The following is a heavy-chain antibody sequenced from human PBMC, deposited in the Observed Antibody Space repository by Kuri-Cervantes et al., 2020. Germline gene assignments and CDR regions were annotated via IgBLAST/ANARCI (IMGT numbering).Heavy chain of an antibody. J-gene: IGHJ6*02. CDR3: ARSYYDSSGLSGMDV. D-gene: IGHD3-22*01. CDR2: ISSSSSYI. V-gene: IGHV3-21*04. Sequence: GGSLRLSCAASGFTFSSYSMNWVRQAPGKGLEWVSSISSSSSYIYYADSVKGRFTISRDNSKNTVYLQMNSLRAEDTAVYYCARSYYDSSGLSGMDVWGQGTTVTVSS. CDR1: GFTFSSYS.